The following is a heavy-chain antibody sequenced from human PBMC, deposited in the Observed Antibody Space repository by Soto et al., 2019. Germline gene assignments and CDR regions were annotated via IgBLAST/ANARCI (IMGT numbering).Heavy chain of an antibody. D-gene: IGHD2-2*01. J-gene: IGHJ4*02. V-gene: IGHV1-18*01. CDR1: GYTFTSYG. CDR3: AREGPPSAN. CDR2: ISAYNGNT. Sequence: QVQLVQSGAEVKKPGASVKVSCKASGYTFTSYGISWVRQAPGQGLEWMGWISAYNGNTNHAQKLQGRVTMTTDTSTRTASRELRSLRSDDPGVYYCAREGPPSANWGQGTLVTVSP.